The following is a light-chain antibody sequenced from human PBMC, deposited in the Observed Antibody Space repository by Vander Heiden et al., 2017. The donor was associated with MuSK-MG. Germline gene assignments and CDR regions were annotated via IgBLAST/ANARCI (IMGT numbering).Light chain of an antibody. CDR3: QSYDSSLSGYVV. CDR1: SSNIGAGYD. V-gene: IGLV1-40*01. J-gene: IGLJ2*01. CDR2: GNS. Sequence: QSVLTQPPSVSGAPGQRVTISCTGSSSNIGAGYDVHWYRQLPGTAPKLLIYGNSNRPSGVPDRFSGSKSGTSASLAITGIQAEDEADYYCQSYDSSLSGYVVFGGGTKLTVL.